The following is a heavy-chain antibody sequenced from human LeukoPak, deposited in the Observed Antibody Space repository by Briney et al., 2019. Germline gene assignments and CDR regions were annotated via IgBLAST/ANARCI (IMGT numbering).Heavy chain of an antibody. D-gene: IGHD6-13*01. CDR1: GFTFSSYA. CDR2: ISGSGGST. CDR3: AKDWQQLGGECYFDY. V-gene: IGHV3-23*01. Sequence: GGSLRPSCAASGFTFSSYAMSWVRQAPGKGLEWVSAISGSGGSTYYADSVKGRFTISRDNSKNTLYLQMNSLRAEDTAVYYCAKDWQQLGGECYFDYWGQGTLVTVSS. J-gene: IGHJ4*02.